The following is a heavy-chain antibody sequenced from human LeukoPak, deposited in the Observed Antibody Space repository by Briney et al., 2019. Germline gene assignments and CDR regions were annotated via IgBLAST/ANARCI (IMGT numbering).Heavy chain of an antibody. Sequence: GGSLRLSCAASGFTFSDYYMSWIRQAPGKGLEWVSYISSSGSTIYYADSVKGRFTISRDNAKNPLYLQMNSLRAEDTAVYYCARGFYGDYDDAFDIWGQGTMVTVSS. V-gene: IGHV3-11*01. CDR1: GFTFSDYY. J-gene: IGHJ3*02. D-gene: IGHD4-17*01. CDR3: ARGFYGDYDDAFDI. CDR2: ISSSGSTI.